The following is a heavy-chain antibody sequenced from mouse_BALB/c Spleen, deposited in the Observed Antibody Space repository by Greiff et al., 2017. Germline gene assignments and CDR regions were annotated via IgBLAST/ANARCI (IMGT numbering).Heavy chain of an antibody. V-gene: IGHV5-6-3*01. CDR1: GFTFSSYG. CDR2: INSNGGST. D-gene: IGHD1-1*01. J-gene: IGHJ4*01. CDR3: ARRATVVSFYAMDY. Sequence: DVMLVESGGGLVKPGGSLKLSCAASGFTFSSYGMSWVRQTPDKRLELVATINSNGGSTYYPDSVKGRFTISRDNAKNTLYLQMSSLKSEDTAMYYCARRATVVSFYAMDYWGQGTSVTVSS.